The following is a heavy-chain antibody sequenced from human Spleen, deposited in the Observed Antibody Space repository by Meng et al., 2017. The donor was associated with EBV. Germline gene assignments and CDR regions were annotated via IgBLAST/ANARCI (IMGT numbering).Heavy chain of an antibody. J-gene: IGHJ4*02. V-gene: IGHV4-34*01. CDR1: GGSFSVYY. D-gene: IGHD2-2*03. CDR2: ISHSGST. Sequence: QVQLPQWGAXLLKPXXXLSLTCAXYGGSFSVYYWTWIRQPPGKGLEWIGEISHSGSTNYNPSLKSRVTISVDTSKNQCSLKLSSVTAADTAVYYCARDGTTGYCSSTSCQPFDYWGQGTLVTVSS. CDR3: ARDGTTGYCSSTSCQPFDY.